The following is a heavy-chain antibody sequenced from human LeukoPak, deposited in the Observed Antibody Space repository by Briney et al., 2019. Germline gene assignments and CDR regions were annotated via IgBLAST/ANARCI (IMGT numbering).Heavy chain of an antibody. J-gene: IGHJ6*03. Sequence: GGSLRLSCAASGFTFSSYAMGWVRQAPGKGLEWVSYISSSSSTIYYADSVKGRFTISRDNAKNSLYLQMNSLRDEDTAVYYCAREAQQLVDLYYYYYYMDVWGKGTTVTVSS. CDR1: GFTFSSYA. D-gene: IGHD6-13*01. CDR3: AREAQQLVDLYYYYYYMDV. V-gene: IGHV3-48*02. CDR2: ISSSSSTI.